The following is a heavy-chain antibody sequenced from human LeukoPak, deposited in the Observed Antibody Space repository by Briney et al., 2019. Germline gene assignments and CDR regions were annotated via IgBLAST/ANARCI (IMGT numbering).Heavy chain of an antibody. D-gene: IGHD1-1*01. V-gene: IGHV3-13*01. CDR1: GFTFSDYD. CDR2: ICTAGDT. CDR3: ARVAKERVGGVYYFDY. J-gene: IGHJ4*02. Sequence: GGSLRLSCAASGFTFSDYDMHWVRQATGKGLEWVSAICTAGDTYYTGSVKGRFTISRENAKNSLYLQMNSLRAGDTAVYYCARVAKERVGGVYYFDYWGQGTLVTGSS.